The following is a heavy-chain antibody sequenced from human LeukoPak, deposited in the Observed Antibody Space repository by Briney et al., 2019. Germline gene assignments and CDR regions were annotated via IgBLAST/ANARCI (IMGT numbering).Heavy chain of an antibody. CDR3: ASGRLAITIFGVVMSP. V-gene: IGHV3-7*01. Sequence: GGSLRLSCAASGFTFTDYGMHWVRQAPGKGLEWVANIKQDGSEKYYVDSVKGRFTISRDNAKNSLYLQMNSLRAEDTAVYYCASGRLAITIFGVVMSPWGQGTLVTVSS. J-gene: IGHJ5*02. CDR2: IKQDGSEK. CDR1: GFTFTDYG. D-gene: IGHD3-3*01.